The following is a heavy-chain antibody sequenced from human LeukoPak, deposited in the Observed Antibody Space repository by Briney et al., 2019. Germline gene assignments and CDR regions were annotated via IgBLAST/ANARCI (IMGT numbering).Heavy chain of an antibody. D-gene: IGHD6-13*01. V-gene: IGHV4-34*01. Sequence: SETLSLTCAVYGGSFSGYYWSWIRQPPGKGLEWIGEINHSGSTNYNPSLKSRVTISVDTSKNQLSLKLSSVTAADTAVYYCARGIAAAGIPYYFDYWGQGTLVTVSS. CDR3: ARGIAAAGIPYYFDY. CDR1: GGSFSGYY. CDR2: INHSGST. J-gene: IGHJ4*02.